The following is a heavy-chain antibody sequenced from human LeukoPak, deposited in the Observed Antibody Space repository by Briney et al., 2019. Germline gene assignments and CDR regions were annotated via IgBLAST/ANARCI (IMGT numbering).Heavy chain of an antibody. CDR2: INWNSDSI. J-gene: IGHJ4*02. CDR1: GFTFDDYA. CDR3: ARSAWDY. V-gene: IGHV3-9*01. Sequence: GGSLRLSCAVSGFTFDDYAMHWVRQVPGKGLEWVSGINWNSDSIGYADSVKGRFTTSRDNAKNSLYLQMNSLRAEDTAFYYCARSAWDYWGQGTLVTVSS.